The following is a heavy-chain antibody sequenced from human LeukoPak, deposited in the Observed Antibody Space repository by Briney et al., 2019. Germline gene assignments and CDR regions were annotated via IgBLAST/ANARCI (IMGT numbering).Heavy chain of an antibody. D-gene: IGHD3-9*01. CDR3: ARNYDVLTGYPYYFDH. J-gene: IGHJ4*02. V-gene: IGHV3-21*01. Sequence: GGSLRLSCAASGFTFNNYIMNWVRQAPGKGLEWVSSISSSSDYIYYADSVEGRFTISRDNAKNSLYLQMSSLTPEDTAVYYCARNYDVLTGYPYYFDHWGQGILVTVSS. CDR1: GFTFNNYI. CDR2: ISSSSDYI.